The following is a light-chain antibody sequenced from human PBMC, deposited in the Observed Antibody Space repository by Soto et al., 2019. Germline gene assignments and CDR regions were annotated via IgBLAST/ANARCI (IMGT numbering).Light chain of an antibody. Sequence: IQMTQSPSTLSASVGDRVTITCRASQSISSWLAWYQQKPGKAPKLLIHDASSLESGVPSRFSGSGSGTEFTLTISSLQPDDFATYYCQQYNSYWYTFGQGTRLEIK. J-gene: IGKJ5*01. CDR1: QSISSW. CDR3: QQYNSYWYT. CDR2: DAS. V-gene: IGKV1-5*01.